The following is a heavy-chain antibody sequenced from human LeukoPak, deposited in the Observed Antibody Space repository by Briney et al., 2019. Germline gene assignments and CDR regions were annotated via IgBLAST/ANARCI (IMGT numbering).Heavy chain of an antibody. D-gene: IGHD1-20*01. CDR1: GYTFTSYG. V-gene: IGHV1-69*13. J-gene: IGHJ4*02. CDR2: IIPIFGTA. CDR3: ARDRSEYNWKRLFDY. Sequence: ASVKVSCKASGYTFTSYGIGWVRQAPGQGLEWMGGIIPIFGTANYAQKFQGRVTITADESTSTAYMELSSLRSEDTAVYYCARDRSEYNWKRLFDYWGQGTLVTVST.